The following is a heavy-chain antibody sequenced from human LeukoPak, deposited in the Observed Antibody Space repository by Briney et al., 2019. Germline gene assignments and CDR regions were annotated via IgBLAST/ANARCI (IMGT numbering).Heavy chain of an antibody. CDR2: IIPVFGTA. CDR1: GGTFSSYA. Sequence: GASVKVSCKASGGTFSSYAISWVRQAPGQGLEWMGGIIPVFGTANYAQKFQGRVTITTDESTSTAYMELSSLRSEDTAVYYCARDHYDILTGSRDYYYYMDVWGKGTTVTVSS. CDR3: ARDHYDILTGSRDYYYYMDV. D-gene: IGHD3-9*01. J-gene: IGHJ6*03. V-gene: IGHV1-69*05.